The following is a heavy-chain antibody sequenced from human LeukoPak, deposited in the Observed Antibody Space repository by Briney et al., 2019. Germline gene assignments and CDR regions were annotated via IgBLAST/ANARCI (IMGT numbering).Heavy chain of an antibody. D-gene: IGHD3-10*02. CDR1: GFTFSNYW. V-gene: IGHV3-74*01. J-gene: IGHJ6*04. Sequence: GGSLRLSCAASGFTFSNYWMHWVRQAPGKGLVWVSRINSDARSTSYADSVKGRFIISRDNAKNSLYLQMNSLRAEDTAVYYCAELGITMIGGVWGKGTTVTISS. CDR3: AELGITMIGGV. CDR2: INSDARST.